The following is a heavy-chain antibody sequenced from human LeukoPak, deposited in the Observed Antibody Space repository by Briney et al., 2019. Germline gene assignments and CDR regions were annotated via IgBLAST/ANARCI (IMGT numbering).Heavy chain of an antibody. CDR3: ARSATVTTGIDY. J-gene: IGHJ4*02. D-gene: IGHD4-17*01. CDR1: GGSISSYY. CDR2: IYYSGST. Sequence: PSETLSLTCTVSGGSISSYYWSWIRQPPGKGLEWIRYIYYSGSTNYNPSLKSRVTISVDTSKNQFSLKLSSVTAADTAVYYCARSATVTTGIDYWGQGTLVTVSS. V-gene: IGHV4-59*01.